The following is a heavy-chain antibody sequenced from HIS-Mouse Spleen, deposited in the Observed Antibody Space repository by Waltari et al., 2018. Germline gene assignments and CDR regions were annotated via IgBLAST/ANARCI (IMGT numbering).Heavy chain of an antibody. J-gene: IGHJ4*02. CDR2: IDWDDDK. V-gene: IGHV2-70*15. CDR1: GFSLSTSGMC. Sequence: QVTLRESGPALVKPTQTLTLTCTFSGFSLSTSGMCVSWIRQPPGKALEWLARIDWDDDKYYSTSLKTRLTISKDTSKNQVVLTMTNMDPVDTATYYCARIQAGKLELPFVYWGQGTLVTVSS. D-gene: IGHD1-7*01. CDR3: ARIQAGKLELPFVY.